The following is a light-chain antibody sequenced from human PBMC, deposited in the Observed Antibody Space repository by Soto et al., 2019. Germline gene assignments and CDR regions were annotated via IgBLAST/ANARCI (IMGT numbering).Light chain of an antibody. CDR1: QSVSSSY. J-gene: IGKJ5*01. Sequence: PGTLSLSPGERATLSCRASQSVSSSYLAWYQQKPGQAPRLLIYGASSRATGIPDRFSGSGSGTDFTLTISRLEPEDFAVYYCQQYGSSPPITFGQGTRLEIK. V-gene: IGKV3-20*01. CDR2: GAS. CDR3: QQYGSSPPIT.